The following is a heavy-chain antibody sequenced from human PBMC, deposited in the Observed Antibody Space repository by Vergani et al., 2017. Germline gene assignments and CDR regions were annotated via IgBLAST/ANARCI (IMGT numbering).Heavy chain of an antibody. V-gene: IGHV3-30-3*01. CDR3: ARARYGSGSLDP. Sequence: QVQLVESGGGVVQPGRSLRLSCAASGFTFSSYAMHWVRQAPGKGLEWVAVISYDGSNKYYADSVKGRFTISRDNSKNTLYLQMNSLRAEDTAVYYCARARYGSGSLDPWGQGTLVTVSS. J-gene: IGHJ5*02. CDR2: ISYDGSNK. D-gene: IGHD3-10*01. CDR1: GFTFSSYA.